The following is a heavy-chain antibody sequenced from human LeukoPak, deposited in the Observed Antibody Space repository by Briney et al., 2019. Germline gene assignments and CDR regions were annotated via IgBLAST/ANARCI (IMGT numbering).Heavy chain of an antibody. CDR2: IRSKANSYAT. CDR1: GFTFSGSA. D-gene: IGHD3-9*01. Sequence: GGSLRLSCAASGFTFSGSAMHWVRQASGKGLEWVGRIRSKANSYATAYAASVKGRFTISRDASKNTAYLQMNSLKTEDTAVYYCTRLFTRGYDILTGYYSGDYWGQGTLVTVSS. CDR3: TRLFTRGYDILTGYYSGDY. J-gene: IGHJ4*02. V-gene: IGHV3-73*01.